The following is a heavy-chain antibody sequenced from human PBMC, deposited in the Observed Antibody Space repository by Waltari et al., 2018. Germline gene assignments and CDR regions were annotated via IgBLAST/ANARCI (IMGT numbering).Heavy chain of an antibody. Sequence: QVQLQESGPGLVKPSQTLSLTCTVSGGSISSGSYYWSWIRQPAGKGLEWIGRIYTSGSTNYNPSLKSRVTISVDTSKNQFSLKLSSVTAADTAVYYCARSGWELNYFDYWGQGTLVTVSS. J-gene: IGHJ4*02. CDR1: GGSISSGSYY. V-gene: IGHV4-61*02. CDR2: IYTSGST. CDR3: ARSGWELNYFDY. D-gene: IGHD1-26*01.